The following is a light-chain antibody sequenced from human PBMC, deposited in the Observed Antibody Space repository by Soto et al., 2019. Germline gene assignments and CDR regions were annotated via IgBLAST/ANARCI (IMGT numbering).Light chain of an antibody. Sequence: DLQMTQSPSTLSASVGDRVTITCRASQSISNWLAWYKQKPRKAPKLLIYKASSLQSEVPSRFSGSGSGTEFTLTISSLQPDDFATYCCQQYSSYPLTFGGGTKVEIK. J-gene: IGKJ4*01. V-gene: IGKV1-5*03. CDR1: QSISNW. CDR2: KAS. CDR3: QQYSSYPLT.